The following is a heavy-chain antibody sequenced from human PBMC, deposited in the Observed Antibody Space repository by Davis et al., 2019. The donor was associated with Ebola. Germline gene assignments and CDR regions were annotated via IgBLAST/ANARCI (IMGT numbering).Heavy chain of an antibody. CDR2: IKQDGSEK. CDR1: GFTFSSYS. D-gene: IGHD6-19*01. CDR3: ATTPQYSSGQNKPFDY. Sequence: GESLKISCAASGFTFSSYSMNWVRQAPGKGLEWVANIKQDGSEKYYVDSVKGRFTISRDNAKNSLYLQMNSLRAEDTAVYYCATTPQYSSGQNKPFDYWGQGTLVTVSS. J-gene: IGHJ4*02. V-gene: IGHV3-7*01.